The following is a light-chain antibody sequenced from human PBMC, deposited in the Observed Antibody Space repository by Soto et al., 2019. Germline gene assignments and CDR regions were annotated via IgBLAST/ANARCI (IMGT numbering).Light chain of an antibody. J-gene: IGKJ1*01. Sequence: EIVLTQSPGTLFLSPGEGATLSCRASQSVSNNYLAWYHQKPGRAPRLVLSGASSRATGIPDRFSGSGSGTDFTLTISRLEPEEFAVYDCHQYGTTPWTFGQGTNVEF. CDR1: QSVSNNY. CDR2: GAS. V-gene: IGKV3-20*01. CDR3: HQYGTTPWT.